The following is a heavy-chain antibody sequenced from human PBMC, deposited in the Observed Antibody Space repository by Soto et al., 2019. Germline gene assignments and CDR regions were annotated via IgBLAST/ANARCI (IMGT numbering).Heavy chain of an antibody. Sequence: PGGSLRLSCAASGFTFSSYWMHWVRQAPGKGLVWVSRINSDGSSTSYADSVKGRFTISRDNAKNTLYLQMNSLRAEDTAVYYCAREEIDFREYYDFWSGPLPNYYYGMDVWGQGTTVTVSS. J-gene: IGHJ6*02. D-gene: IGHD3-3*01. CDR1: GFTFSSYW. CDR3: AREEIDFREYYDFWSGPLPNYYYGMDV. V-gene: IGHV3-74*01. CDR2: INSDGSST.